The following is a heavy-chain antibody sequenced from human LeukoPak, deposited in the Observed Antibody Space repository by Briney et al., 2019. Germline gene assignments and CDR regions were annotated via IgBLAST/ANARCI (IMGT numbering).Heavy chain of an antibody. V-gene: IGHV3-48*01. CDR2: ISSGSTTI. D-gene: IGHD3-22*01. J-gene: IGHJ4*02. CDR3: AREKYYYDNSGYYVSGGSDY. Sequence: HPGGSLRLSCAASGFTFNNYNINWVRQAPGKGLEWVSYISSGSTTIYYADSVKGRFTISRDNAKNSLYLQMNSLRAEDTAVYYCAREKYYYDNSGYYVSGGSDYWGQGTLVTVSS. CDR1: GFTFNNYN.